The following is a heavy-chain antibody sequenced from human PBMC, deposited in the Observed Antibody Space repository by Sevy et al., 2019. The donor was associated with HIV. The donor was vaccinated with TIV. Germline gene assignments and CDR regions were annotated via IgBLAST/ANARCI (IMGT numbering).Heavy chain of an antibody. J-gene: IGHJ6*02. Sequence: GGSLRLSCAASGFIFSNYPMSWVRHSPGKGPEWVSDISAGGTTTYYADSVEGRFTISRDNSKNTVSLQMNSLGAEDTAIYYCAKRYCSTITCYDDDFWNPYYFYGLDVWGQGISVTVS. CDR1: GFIFSNYP. D-gene: IGHD2-2*01. V-gene: IGHV3-23*01. CDR3: AKRYCSTITCYDDDFWNPYYFYGLDV. CDR2: ISAGGTTT.